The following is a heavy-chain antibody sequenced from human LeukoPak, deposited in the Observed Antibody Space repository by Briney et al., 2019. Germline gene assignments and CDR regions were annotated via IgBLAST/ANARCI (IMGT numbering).Heavy chain of an antibody. D-gene: IGHD3-16*01. J-gene: IGHJ3*02. CDR1: GHTFTGYY. CDR2: INPNSGGT. CDR3: AKGFGRDDFDI. Sequence: ASVKVSCKASGHTFTGYYMHWVRQAPGQGLEWMGWINPNSGGTNYAQKFQGWVTMTRDTSISTAYMELSRLRSDDTAVYFCAKGFGRDDFDIWGQGTMVTISS. V-gene: IGHV1-2*04.